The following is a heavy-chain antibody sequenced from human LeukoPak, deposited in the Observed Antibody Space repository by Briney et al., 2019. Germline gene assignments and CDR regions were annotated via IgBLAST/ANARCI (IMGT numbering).Heavy chain of an antibody. CDR3: ARQYCSGGSCPFDY. J-gene: IGHJ4*02. Sequence: PSETLSLTCTVSGGSISSYYWSWIRQPPGKGLEWIGYIYTSGSTNYNPPLKSRVTISVDTSKNQFSLKLSSVTAADTAVYYCARQYCSGGSCPFDYWGQGTLVTVSS. D-gene: IGHD2-15*01. CDR2: IYTSGST. V-gene: IGHV4-4*09. CDR1: GGSISSYY.